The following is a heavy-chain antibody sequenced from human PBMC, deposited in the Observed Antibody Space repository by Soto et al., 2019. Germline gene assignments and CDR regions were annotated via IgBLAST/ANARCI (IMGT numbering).Heavy chain of an antibody. CDR1: GFTFSTYY. D-gene: IGHD7-27*01. J-gene: IGHJ4*02. CDR2: VNDDGTTT. V-gene: IGHV3-74*01. CDR3: AKAWGIDY. Sequence: PGGSLRLSCAASGFTFSTYYMHWVRQAPGQGLVWVSRVNDDGTTTTYADSVKGRFTISRDNAKGTLYLQMNSLRVEDTAIYYCAKAWGIDYWGQGTLVTVSS.